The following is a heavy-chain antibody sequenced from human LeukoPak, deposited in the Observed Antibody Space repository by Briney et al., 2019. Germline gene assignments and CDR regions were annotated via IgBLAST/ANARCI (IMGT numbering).Heavy chain of an antibody. D-gene: IGHD3-10*01. V-gene: IGHV4-31*03. CDR3: ARGGVVRGVIITNPDY. Sequence: SETLSLTCTVSGGSIISSDYHWSWIRQHPGKGLEWIGCIYYSGSTYYNPSLKSRVTISIDTSKNRFSLRLSSVAAADTAVYYCARGGVVRGVIITNPDYWGQGTLVTASS. CDR1: GGSIISSDYH. J-gene: IGHJ4*02. CDR2: IYYSGST.